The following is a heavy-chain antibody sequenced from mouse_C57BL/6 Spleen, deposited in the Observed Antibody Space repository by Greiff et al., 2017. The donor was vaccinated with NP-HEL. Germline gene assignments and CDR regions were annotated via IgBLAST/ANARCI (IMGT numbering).Heavy chain of an antibody. D-gene: IGHD1-1*01. Sequence: QVQLQQSGAELVKPGASVKLSCKASGYTFTSYWMHWVKQRPGQGLEWIGMIHPNSGSTNYNEKFKSKATLTVDKSSSTAYMQLSSLTSEDSAVYYCAREDYYGTRFAYWGQGTLVTVSA. CDR2: IHPNSGST. J-gene: IGHJ3*01. CDR3: AREDYYGTRFAY. V-gene: IGHV1-64*01. CDR1: GYTFTSYW.